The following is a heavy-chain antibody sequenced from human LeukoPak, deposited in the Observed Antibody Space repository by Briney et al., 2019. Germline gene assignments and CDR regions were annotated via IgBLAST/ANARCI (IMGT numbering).Heavy chain of an antibody. Sequence: ASVKVSCKASGYTFNTYGISWVRQAPGQGLEWMGWINPNSGGTNYAQKFQGRVTMTRDTSISTAYMELSRLRSDDTAVYYCRFVGDSSGYYWFVDYWGQGTLVTVSS. CDR2: INPNSGGT. V-gene: IGHV1-2*02. CDR3: RFVGDSSGYYWFVDY. J-gene: IGHJ4*02. CDR1: GYTFNTYG. D-gene: IGHD3-22*01.